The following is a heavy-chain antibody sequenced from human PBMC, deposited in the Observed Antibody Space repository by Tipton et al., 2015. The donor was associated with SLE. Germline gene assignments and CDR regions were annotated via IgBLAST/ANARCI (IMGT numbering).Heavy chain of an antibody. CDR1: GFTFSSYE. J-gene: IGHJ4*02. Sequence: SLRLSCAASGFTFSSYEMNWVRQAPGKGLEWVSYSSSGSTIYYADSVKGRFTISRDNAKNSLYLQMNSLRAEDTAVYYCARAAPDFWSGYPLDYWGQGTLVTVSS. CDR3: ARAAPDFWSGYPLDY. CDR2: SSSGSTI. D-gene: IGHD3-3*01. V-gene: IGHV3-48*03.